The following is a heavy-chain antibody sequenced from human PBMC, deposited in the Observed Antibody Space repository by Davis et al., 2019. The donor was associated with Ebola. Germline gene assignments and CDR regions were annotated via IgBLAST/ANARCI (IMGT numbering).Heavy chain of an antibody. CDR2: IRSKANSYAT. J-gene: IGHJ4*02. CDR1: GFTFSGSA. CDR3: TRPGIAVAGTEINSVDY. V-gene: IGHV3-73*01. Sequence: PGGSLRLSCAASGFTFSGSAMHWVRQASGKGLEWVGRIRSKANSYATAYAASVKGRFTISRDDSKNTAYLQMNSLKTEDTAVYYCTRPGIAVAGTEINSVDYWGQGTLVTVFS. D-gene: IGHD6-19*01.